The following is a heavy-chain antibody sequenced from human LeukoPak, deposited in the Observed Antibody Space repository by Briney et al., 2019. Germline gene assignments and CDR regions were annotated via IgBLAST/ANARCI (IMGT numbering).Heavy chain of an antibody. Sequence: GGSLRLSCAASGFTFSSYSMNWVRQAPGKGLEWVSYISSSSSTIYYADSVKGRFTISRDNAKNSLYLQMNSLRAEDTAVYYCAKDPHFDWLPHNWFDPWGQGTLVTVSS. CDR3: AKDPHFDWLPHNWFDP. J-gene: IGHJ5*02. CDR2: ISSSSSTI. CDR1: GFTFSSYS. D-gene: IGHD3-9*01. V-gene: IGHV3-48*01.